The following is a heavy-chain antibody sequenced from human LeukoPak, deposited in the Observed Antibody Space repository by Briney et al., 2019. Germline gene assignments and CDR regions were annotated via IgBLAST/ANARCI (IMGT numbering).Heavy chain of an antibody. CDR3: ARDYGGSSPFDY. CDR2: ISSSGSTI. D-gene: IGHD4-23*01. V-gene: IGHV3-48*03. Sequence: GGSLRLSCAASGFTFSSYEMHWVRQALGKGLEWVSYISSSGSTIYYADSVKGRFTISRDNAKNSLYLQMNSLRAEDTAVYYCARDYGGSSPFDYWDQGTLVTVSS. J-gene: IGHJ4*02. CDR1: GFTFSSYE.